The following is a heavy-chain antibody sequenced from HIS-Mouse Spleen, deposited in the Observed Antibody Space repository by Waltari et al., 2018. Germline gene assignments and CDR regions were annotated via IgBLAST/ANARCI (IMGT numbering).Heavy chain of an antibody. Sequence: QVQLVESGGGVVQPGRSLRLSCAASGFTFGTQAMHRVRQAPGKGLEWVAVISYDGSNKYYADSVKGRFTISRDNSKNTLYLQMNSLRAEDTAVYYCAKDLSGSYYNYFDYWGQGTLVTVSS. J-gene: IGHJ4*02. D-gene: IGHD1-26*01. CDR2: ISYDGSNK. CDR1: GFTFGTQA. V-gene: IGHV3-30*18. CDR3: AKDLSGSYYNYFDY.